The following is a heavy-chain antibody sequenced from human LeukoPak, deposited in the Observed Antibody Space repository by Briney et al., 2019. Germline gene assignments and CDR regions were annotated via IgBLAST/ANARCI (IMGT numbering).Heavy chain of an antibody. CDR1: GYSFTSYW. D-gene: IGHD3-22*01. Sequence: GESLKISCKGSGYSFTSYWIGWVRQAPGEGLEWMWIIYPGDSDTRYSASFQGHVTISADKSISTAYLQWSSLQASDTAMYYCARTHYYDSSGHSFDYWGQGTLVTVSS. CDR3: ARTHYYDSSGHSFDY. V-gene: IGHV5-51*01. J-gene: IGHJ4*02. CDR2: IYPGDSDT.